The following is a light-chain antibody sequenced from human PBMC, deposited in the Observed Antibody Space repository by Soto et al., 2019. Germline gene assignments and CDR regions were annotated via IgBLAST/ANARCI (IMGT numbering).Light chain of an antibody. CDR3: QQYNSYSWT. CDR1: QSVSNW. V-gene: IGKV1-5*03. Sequence: GDRVIITCRASQSVSNWLAWYQQKPGKAPNLLIDKASSLKSGVPSRFSGSGSGTEFTLTISSLQPDDFATYYCQQYNSYSWTFGQGTKVDIK. J-gene: IGKJ1*01. CDR2: KAS.